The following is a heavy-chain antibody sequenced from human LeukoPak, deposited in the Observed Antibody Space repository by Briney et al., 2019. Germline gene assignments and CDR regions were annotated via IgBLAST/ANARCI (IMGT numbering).Heavy chain of an antibody. J-gene: IGHJ6*02. Sequence: GSLRLSCAASGFTFDNYAMNWVRQAPGKGLEWVSTSGTGSRIYYADSAKGRFIISRDNSKNTFYLQMNSLRAEDTALYHCAKDLDDILSGYWGMDVWGQGTTVTVSS. D-gene: IGHD3-9*01. CDR3: AKDLDDILSGYWGMDV. CDR1: GFTFDNYA. V-gene: IGHV3-23*01. CDR2: SGTGSRI.